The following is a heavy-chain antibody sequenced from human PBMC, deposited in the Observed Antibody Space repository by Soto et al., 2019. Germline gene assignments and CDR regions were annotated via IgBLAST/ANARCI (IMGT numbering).Heavy chain of an antibody. J-gene: IGHJ4*02. CDR3: AKARYSYRPLPVSY. CDR2: ISGSGGST. D-gene: IGHD5-18*01. Sequence: GGSLRLSCAASGFTFSSYAMSWVRQAPGKGLEWVSAISGSGGSTYYADSVKGRFTISRDNSKNTLYLQMNSLRAEDTAVYYCAKARYSYRPLPVSYWGQGTLVTVST. CDR1: GFTFSSYA. V-gene: IGHV3-23*01.